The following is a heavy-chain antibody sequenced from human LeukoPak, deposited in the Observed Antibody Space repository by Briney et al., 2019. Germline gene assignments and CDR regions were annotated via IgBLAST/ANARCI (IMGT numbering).Heavy chain of an antibody. Sequence: GGSLRLSCAGSGFTFSSYATQWVRQAPGKGLEWVALISDDGSNKYYADSVKGRITISRDNSKNTVYLQMNSLRAEDTAVYYCARVHYHYDSSSIYYFDSWGQGTLVTVSS. CDR3: ARVHYHYDSSSIYYFDS. CDR2: ISDDGSNK. V-gene: IGHV3-30-3*01. D-gene: IGHD3-22*01. J-gene: IGHJ4*02. CDR1: GFTFSSYA.